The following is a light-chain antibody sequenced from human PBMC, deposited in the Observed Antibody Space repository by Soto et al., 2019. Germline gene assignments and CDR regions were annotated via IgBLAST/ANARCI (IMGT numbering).Light chain of an antibody. V-gene: IGKV1-39*01. CDR3: QQSYRSPPNT. CDR1: QSISSY. J-gene: IGKJ2*01. CDR2: AAS. Sequence: DIQMTQSPSSLSASVGDRVTITCRASQSISSYLNWYPQKPGKAPNLLIYAASSLHSGVPSRFSGSGSGTDFTLTISSLQPEDSATYYCQQSYRSPPNTFGQGTKLEIK.